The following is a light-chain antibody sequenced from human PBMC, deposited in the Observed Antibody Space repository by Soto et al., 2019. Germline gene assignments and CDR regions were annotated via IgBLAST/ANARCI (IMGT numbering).Light chain of an antibody. V-gene: IGKV3-20*01. Sequence: EIVLTQSPGTLSLSPGERATLSCRASQSVANNYLAWYQQKPGQAPRFLIYDASSRATDIPDRFSSSGSGTDFTLTISRLEPEDFAVYYCEQYGSTPLTFGGGTKVEIK. CDR2: DAS. CDR1: QSVANNY. CDR3: EQYGSTPLT. J-gene: IGKJ4*01.